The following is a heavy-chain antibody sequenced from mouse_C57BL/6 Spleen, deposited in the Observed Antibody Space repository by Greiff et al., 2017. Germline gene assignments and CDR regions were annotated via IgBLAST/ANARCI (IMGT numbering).Heavy chain of an antibody. CDR1: GYTFTSYD. Sequence: VQLQQPGPELVKPGASVKLSCKASGYTFTSYDINWVKQRPGQGLEWIGWIYPRDGSTTYNEKFKGKATLTVDTSSSTAYMGLHSLTSEDSAVYFCARSGKDYWGQGTSLTVSS. CDR2: IYPRDGST. J-gene: IGHJ2*02. V-gene: IGHV1-85*01. D-gene: IGHD4-1*01. CDR3: ARSGKDY.